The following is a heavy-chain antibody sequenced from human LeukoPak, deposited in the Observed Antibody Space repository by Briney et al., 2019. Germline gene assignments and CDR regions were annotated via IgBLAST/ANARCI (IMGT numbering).Heavy chain of an antibody. D-gene: IGHD2-2*01. J-gene: IGHJ5*02. Sequence: SDTLSLTCTVSGGSISSGGYYWSWLRQHPGKRLEWVGYIYYSGSTYYNPSLKSRVTISIDTSKSQFSLKLSSVTAADTAVYYCARARKYQLLGSPTTYNWFDPWGQGTLVTVSS. CDR3: ARARKYQLLGSPTTYNWFDP. CDR2: IYYSGST. V-gene: IGHV4-31*03. CDR1: GGSISSGGYY.